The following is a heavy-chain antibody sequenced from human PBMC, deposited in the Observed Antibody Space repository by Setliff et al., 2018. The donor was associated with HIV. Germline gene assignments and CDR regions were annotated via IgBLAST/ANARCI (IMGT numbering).Heavy chain of an antibody. CDR2: IYYSGST. Sequence: PSETLSLTCTVSGGSISSHYWSWIRQPPGKGLEWIGYIYYSGSTNYNPSLKSRVTISVDTSKNQLSLRLTSLTAADTAVYYCARSQPDTIFGVVTFDFWGQGQMVTVSS. D-gene: IGHD3-3*01. CDR3: ARSQPDTIFGVVTFDF. CDR1: GGSISSHY. V-gene: IGHV4-59*08. J-gene: IGHJ4*02.